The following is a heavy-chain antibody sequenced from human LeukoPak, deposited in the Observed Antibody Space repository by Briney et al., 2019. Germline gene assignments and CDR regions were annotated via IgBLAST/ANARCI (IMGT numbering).Heavy chain of an antibody. CDR2: IIPIFVTA. J-gene: IGHJ5*02. Sequence: GASVKVSCKASGGTFSSYAISWVRQAPGQGLEWMGRIIPIFVTANYEHKFQRRGTITTNESTTPTYMCLCSRRSEDTAVYYCARGRIAARPVGLFVPWGRGTLVTVSS. V-gene: IGHV1-69*05. CDR3: ARGRIAARPVGLFVP. D-gene: IGHD6-6*01. CDR1: GGTFSSYA.